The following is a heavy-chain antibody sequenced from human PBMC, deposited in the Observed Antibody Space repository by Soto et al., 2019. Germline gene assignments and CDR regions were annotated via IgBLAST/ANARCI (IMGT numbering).Heavy chain of an antibody. CDR3: ARAAYNYGPFDF. CDR1: GGSIIVYY. D-gene: IGHD5-18*01. V-gene: IGHV4-4*07. CDR2: IYTSGTT. Sequence: SETLSLTCTVSGGSIIVYYFIFIRHPAGKWLEWVGHIYTSGTTNYNPSLKSRVSMSRDTSQNQFSLKLNYVTAADTAVYYCARAAYNYGPFDFWGQGTLVTVSS. J-gene: IGHJ4*02.